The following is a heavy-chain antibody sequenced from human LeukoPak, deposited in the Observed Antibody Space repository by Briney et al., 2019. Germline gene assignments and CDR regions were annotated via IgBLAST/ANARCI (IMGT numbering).Heavy chain of an antibody. D-gene: IGHD3-16*01. CDR3: ASWVAYYVGGSKNDAFDI. CDR1: GLTVGANY. CDR2: IYSGGST. J-gene: IGHJ3*02. Sequence: PGGSLRLSCAASGLTVGANYMSWVRQAPGKGLEWVSVIYSGGSTYSSDSVKGRFTISRDSSKNTVYLQMHSLRAEDTAVYDCASWVAYYVGGSKNDAFDIWGQGTMVTVSS. V-gene: IGHV3-66*01.